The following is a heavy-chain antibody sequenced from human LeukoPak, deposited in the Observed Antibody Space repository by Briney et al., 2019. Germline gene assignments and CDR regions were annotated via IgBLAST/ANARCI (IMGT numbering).Heavy chain of an antibody. CDR3: AKDLDDYGYYYYGMDV. Sequence: PGGSLRLSCAASGFTFSSYAMHWVRQAPGKGLEWVAFIRYDGSNKYYADSVKGRFTISRDNSKNTLYLQMNSLRAEDTAVYYCAKDLDDYGYYYYGMDVWGQGTTVTVSS. J-gene: IGHJ6*02. CDR2: IRYDGSNK. V-gene: IGHV3-30*02. D-gene: IGHD4-17*01. CDR1: GFTFSSYA.